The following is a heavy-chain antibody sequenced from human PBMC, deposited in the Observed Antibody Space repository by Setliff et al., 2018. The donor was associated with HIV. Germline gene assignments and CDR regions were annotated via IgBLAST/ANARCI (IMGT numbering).Heavy chain of an antibody. D-gene: IGHD3-10*01. CDR3: ARTPERSYGSGSIPNRFDY. Sequence: ASVKVSCKASGGTFSSYPISWVRQAPGQGLEWMGGIIPIFGTTHYAQKFQGRVTVTADESTSTAYMELRSLTSDDTAVYYCARTPERSYGSGSIPNRFDYWGQGTLVTVSS. J-gene: IGHJ4*02. CDR2: IIPIFGTT. CDR1: GGTFSSYP. V-gene: IGHV1-69*13.